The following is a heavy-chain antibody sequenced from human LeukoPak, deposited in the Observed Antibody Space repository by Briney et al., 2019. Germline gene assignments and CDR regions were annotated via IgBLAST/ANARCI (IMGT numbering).Heavy chain of an antibody. CDR1: GFTFSSCD. CDR2: IGTAGDT. CDR3: ARGYSSGWYTFFDY. J-gene: IGHJ4*02. V-gene: IGHV3-13*01. Sequence: GGSLRLSCAASGFTFSSCDMHWVRQATGKGLEWVSAIGTAGDTYYPGSVKGRFTISRENAKNSLYLQMNSLRAGDTAVYYCARGYSSGWYTFFDYWGQGTLVTVSS. D-gene: IGHD6-19*01.